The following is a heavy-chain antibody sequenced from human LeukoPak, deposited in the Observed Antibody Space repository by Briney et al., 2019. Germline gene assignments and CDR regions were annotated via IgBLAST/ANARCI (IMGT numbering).Heavy chain of an antibody. CDR3: ARDQGFGEYDAFDI. J-gene: IGHJ3*02. CDR1: GGSISSGGYY. Sequence: SQTLSLTCTVSGGSISSGGYYWSWNRQHPGKGLEWIGYIYYSGSTYYNPSLKSRVTISVDTSKNQFSLKLSSVTAADTAVYYCARDQGFGEYDAFDIWGQGTMVTVSS. D-gene: IGHD3-10*01. CDR2: IYYSGST. V-gene: IGHV4-31*03.